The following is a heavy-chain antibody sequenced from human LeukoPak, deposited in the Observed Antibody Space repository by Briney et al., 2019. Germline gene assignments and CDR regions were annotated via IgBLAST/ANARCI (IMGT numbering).Heavy chain of an antibody. D-gene: IGHD3-10*01. Sequence: PSETLSLACTVSDVSVSSNSHYWAWIRHPPGEGLEWIGTVYYGKYTYYNSSLKSLFGISVASASNQFFLRLASVTAADTAMYYCAKRGHDSGTAIYLWGHRTLVTVSS. J-gene: IGHJ4*01. V-gene: IGHV4-39*01. CDR1: DVSVSSNSHY. CDR2: VYYGKYT. CDR3: AKRGHDSGTAIYL.